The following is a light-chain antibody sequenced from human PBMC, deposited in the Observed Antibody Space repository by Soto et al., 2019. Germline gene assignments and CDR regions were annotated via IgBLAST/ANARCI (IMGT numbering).Light chain of an antibody. Sequence: DMQLTHSPSTLSASIGDSVTITCLASQSISSWLAWYQQKGGKAPKLLISKASNLDSGVPSRFSGSGSGTEFTLTISSLQPEDFATYYCQQSYSTWKTFGQGTKVDIK. J-gene: IGKJ1*01. V-gene: IGKV1-5*03. CDR3: QQSYSTWKT. CDR1: QSISSW. CDR2: KAS.